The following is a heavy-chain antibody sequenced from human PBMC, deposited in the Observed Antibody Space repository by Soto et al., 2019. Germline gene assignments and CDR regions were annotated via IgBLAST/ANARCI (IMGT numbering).Heavy chain of an antibody. CDR1: GYSFTSYW. D-gene: IGHD6-13*01. CDR3: ARRRGYSSSWTYYFDY. CDR2: IYPGDSDT. J-gene: IGHJ4*02. Sequence: GESLKISCKGPGYSFTSYWIGWVRQMPGKGLEWMGIIYPGDSDTRYSPSFQGQVTISADKSISTAYLQWSSLKASDTAMYYCARRRGYSSSWTYYFDYWGQGTLVTVS. V-gene: IGHV5-51*01.